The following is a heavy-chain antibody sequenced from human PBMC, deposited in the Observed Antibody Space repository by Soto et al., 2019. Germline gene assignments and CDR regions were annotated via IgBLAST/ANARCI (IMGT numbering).Heavy chain of an antibody. CDR1: GGSFSGYY. V-gene: IGHV4-34*01. J-gene: IGHJ4*02. D-gene: IGHD5-18*01. Sequence: QVQLQQWGAGLLKPSETLSLTCAVYGGSFSGYYWSWIRQPPGKGLEWIGEINHSGSTNYNPSLKGRVTMSVDTCRNQFSLRVSAVTAADTAVYYCARGNTAMVKDPRAYYFDYWGQGTLVTVSS. CDR2: INHSGST. CDR3: ARGNTAMVKDPRAYYFDY.